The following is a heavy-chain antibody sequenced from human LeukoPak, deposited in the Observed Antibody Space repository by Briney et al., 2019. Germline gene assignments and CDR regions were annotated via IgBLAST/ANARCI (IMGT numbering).Heavy chain of an antibody. CDR3: ARGPGGYHNT. CDR1: GFTFRHYD. D-gene: IGHD5-12*01. J-gene: IGHJ4*02. CDR2: IYSSGGT. V-gene: IGHV3-66*01. Sequence: GETLRLSCVASGFTFRHYDMSWVRQAPGKGLEWVSFIYSSGGTYYADSVKGRFTISRDSSKNILHLQMNTLRAEDTAVYYCARGPGGYHNTGGQGTLVTVSS.